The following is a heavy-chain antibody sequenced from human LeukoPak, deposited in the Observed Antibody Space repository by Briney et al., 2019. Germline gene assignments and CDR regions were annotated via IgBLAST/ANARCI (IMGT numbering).Heavy chain of an antibody. V-gene: IGHV1-69*04. CDR1: GYTFSSYD. CDR3: ARAEGTIYY. CDR2: IIPILGIA. D-gene: IGHD1-1*01. Sequence: SVKVSCKASGYTFSSYDFNWVRQAPGQGLEWMGRIIPILGIANYAQKFQGRVTITADKSTSTAYMELSSLRSEDTAVYYCARAEGTIYYWGQGTLVTVSS. J-gene: IGHJ4*02.